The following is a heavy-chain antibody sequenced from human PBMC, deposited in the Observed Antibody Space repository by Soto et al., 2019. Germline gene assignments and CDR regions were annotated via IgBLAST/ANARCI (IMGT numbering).Heavy chain of an antibody. Sequence: SDTLSLTCAVYGGSFSGYYWSWIRQPPGKGLEWIGEINHSGSTNYNPSLKSRVTISVDTSKNQFSLKLSSVTAADTAVYYCARSRLRTSIASRQGFDPWGKGTPVTVSS. D-gene: IGHD6-6*01. J-gene: IGHJ5*02. CDR2: INHSGST. CDR1: GGSFSGYY. CDR3: ARSRLRTSIASRQGFDP. V-gene: IGHV4-34*01.